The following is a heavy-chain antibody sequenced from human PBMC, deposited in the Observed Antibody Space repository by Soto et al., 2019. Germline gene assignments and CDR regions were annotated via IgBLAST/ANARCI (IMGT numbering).Heavy chain of an antibody. Sequence: QVQLVQSGAEVKKPGASVKVSCKASGYPFTNFGITWLRQASGQGLEWMGWVSGYNGNTRYEENIQGRVTMTRDTSTSTAYMELRNLRSDDTAVYFCARSLAVAPFDFWGQGTLATVSS. D-gene: IGHD6-19*01. V-gene: IGHV1-18*04. CDR3: ARSLAVAPFDF. CDR1: GYPFTNFG. J-gene: IGHJ4*02. CDR2: VSGYNGNT.